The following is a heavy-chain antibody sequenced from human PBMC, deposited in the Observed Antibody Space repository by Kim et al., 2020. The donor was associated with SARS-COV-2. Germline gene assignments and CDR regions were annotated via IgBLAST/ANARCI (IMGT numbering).Heavy chain of an antibody. Sequence: SGSPHYTPTLTSRVTISLDTSKTQFSLKLNSVTAADTAVYYCARNNALDIWGQGTMVTVSS. CDR2: SGSP. CDR3: ARNNALDI. J-gene: IGHJ3*02. V-gene: IGHV4-59*01.